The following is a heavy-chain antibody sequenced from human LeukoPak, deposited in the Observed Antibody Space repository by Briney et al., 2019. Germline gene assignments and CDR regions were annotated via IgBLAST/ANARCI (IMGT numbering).Heavy chain of an antibody. Sequence: PGGSLRLSCAASGFTFSSYAMHWVRQAPGKGLEWVAVISYDGSNKYYADSVKGRFTISRDNSKNTLYLQMNSLRAEDTAVYYCARGVKSAVWQAFDIWGQGTMVTVSS. CDR2: ISYDGSNK. CDR3: ARGVKSAVWQAFDI. J-gene: IGHJ3*02. CDR1: GFTFSSYA. D-gene: IGHD6-13*01. V-gene: IGHV3-30-3*01.